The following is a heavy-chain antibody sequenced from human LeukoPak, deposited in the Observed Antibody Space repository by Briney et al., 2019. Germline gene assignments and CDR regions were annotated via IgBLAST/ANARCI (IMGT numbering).Heavy chain of an antibody. J-gene: IGHJ6*04. CDR1: GFTFSSYG. Sequence: GGSLRLSCAASGFTFSSYGMHWVRQAPGKGLEWVSSISSSSSYIYYAHSVKGRFRISRDNAKNSLYLQMNSLRAEDTAVYYCAELGITMIGGVWGKGTTVTISS. CDR3: AELGITMIGGV. D-gene: IGHD3-10*02. CDR2: ISSSSSYI. V-gene: IGHV3-21*01.